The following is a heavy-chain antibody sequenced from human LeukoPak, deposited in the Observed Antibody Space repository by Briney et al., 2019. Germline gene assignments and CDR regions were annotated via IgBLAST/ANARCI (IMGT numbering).Heavy chain of an antibody. J-gene: IGHJ5*02. D-gene: IGHD4-17*01. V-gene: IGHV4-59*01. CDR3: ARGGFLDYGDYPWFDP. Sequence: SETLSLTCTVSGGSISSYYWSWIRQPPGKGLEWIGYIYYSGSTNYNPSLKSRVTISVDTSKNQFSLKLSSVTAADTAVYYCARGGFLDYGDYPWFDPWGQGTLVTVSS. CDR2: IYYSGST. CDR1: GGSISSYY.